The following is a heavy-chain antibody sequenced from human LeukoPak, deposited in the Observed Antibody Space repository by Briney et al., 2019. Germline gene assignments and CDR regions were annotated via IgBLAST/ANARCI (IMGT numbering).Heavy chain of an antibody. CDR1: GGSISSSSYY. CDR2: IYYSGST. CDR3: ARGSDYYDSSGYCLVDY. Sequence: SETLSLTCTVSGGSISSSSYYWGWIRQPPGKGLEWIGSIYYSGSTYYNPSLKSRVTISVDTSKNQFSLKLSSVTAADTAVYYCARGSDYYDSSGYCLVDYWGQGTLVTVSS. J-gene: IGHJ4*02. D-gene: IGHD3-22*01. V-gene: IGHV4-39*07.